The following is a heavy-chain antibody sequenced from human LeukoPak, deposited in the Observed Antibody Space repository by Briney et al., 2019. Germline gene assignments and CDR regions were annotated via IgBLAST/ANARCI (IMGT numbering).Heavy chain of an antibody. Sequence: SETLSLTCAVYGGSFSGYYWSWIRQPPGKGLEWIGEINHSGSTNYNPSLKSRVTISVDTSKNQLSLKLSSVTAADTAVYYCARGLTGEYYFDYWGQGTLVTVSS. J-gene: IGHJ4*02. D-gene: IGHD7-27*01. CDR2: INHSGST. V-gene: IGHV4-34*01. CDR3: ARGLTGEYYFDY. CDR1: GGSFSGYY.